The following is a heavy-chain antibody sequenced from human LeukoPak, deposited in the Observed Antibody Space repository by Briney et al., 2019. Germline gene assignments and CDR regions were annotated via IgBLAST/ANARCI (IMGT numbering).Heavy chain of an antibody. Sequence: ASVKVSCKASGYTLSSYGISWVRQAPRQGLEWMGWISAYNGNTNYAQKLQRRLTMTTDTTTSTAYMELRSLRSDDTAVYYCARATTENYYYYYYMDVWGKGTTVTVSS. CDR2: ISAYNGNT. D-gene: IGHD4-11*01. CDR3: ARATTENYYYYYYMDV. V-gene: IGHV1-18*01. J-gene: IGHJ6*03. CDR1: GYTLSSYG.